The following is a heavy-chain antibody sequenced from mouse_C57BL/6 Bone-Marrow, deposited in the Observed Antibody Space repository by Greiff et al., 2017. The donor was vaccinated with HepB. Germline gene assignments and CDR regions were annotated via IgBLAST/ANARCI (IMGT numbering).Heavy chain of an antibody. CDR3: ARCFYYGSSFFAD. CDR1: GFTFSSYT. V-gene: IGHV5-9*03. J-gene: IGHJ3*01. D-gene: IGHD1-1*01. CDR2: ISGGGGNT. Sequence: EVKLVESGGGLVKPGGSLKLSCAASGFTFSSYTMSWVRQTPEKRLEWVATISGGGGNTYYPDSVKGRFTISRDNAKNNLYLQMSSLRSEDAALYYCARCFYYGSSFFADWGKGTLVTVSA.